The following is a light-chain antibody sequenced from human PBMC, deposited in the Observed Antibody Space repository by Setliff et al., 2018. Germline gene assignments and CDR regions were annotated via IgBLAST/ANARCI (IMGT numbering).Light chain of an antibody. Sequence: QSALTQPASMSGSPGQSITIPCTGTNSDVGGYNYVSWYQQHPGRAPKLIIYDVSYRPSGVSNRFSGSKSGNRASLTISGLQAEDEADYYCSSFTSRGTLDVVFVEGTK. J-gene: IGLJ2*01. CDR3: SSFTSRGTLDVV. CDR1: NSDVGGYNY. CDR2: DVS. V-gene: IGLV2-14*03.